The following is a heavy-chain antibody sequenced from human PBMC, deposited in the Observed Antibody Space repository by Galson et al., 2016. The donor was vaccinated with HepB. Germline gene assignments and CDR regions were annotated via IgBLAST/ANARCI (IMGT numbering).Heavy chain of an antibody. CDR1: GFTFTSYS. D-gene: IGHD3-10*01. V-gene: IGHV3-21*04. CDR3: AKDGLTVWFGESH. J-gene: IGHJ4*02. CDR2: ISSSSTYI. Sequence: SLRLSCAASGFTFTSYSMNWVRQAPGKGLEWVSSISSSSTYIYYADSVKGRFTISRDNSKNTLYLQMNSLRAEDTAVYSCAKDGLTVWFGESHWGQGTVVTVSS.